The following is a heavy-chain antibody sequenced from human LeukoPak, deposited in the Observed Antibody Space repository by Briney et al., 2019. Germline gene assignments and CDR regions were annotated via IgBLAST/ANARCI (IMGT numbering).Heavy chain of an antibody. CDR1: GGSISSGGYS. J-gene: IGHJ3*02. CDR3: ASSSITMIDAFDI. D-gene: IGHD3-22*01. V-gene: IGHV4-30-2*01. Sequence: KTSETLSLTCTVSGGSISSGGYSWSWIRQPPGKGLEWIGYIYHSGSTYYNPSLKSRVTISVDRSKNQFSLKLSSVTAADTAVYYCASSSITMIDAFDIWGQGTMVTVSS. CDR2: IYHSGST.